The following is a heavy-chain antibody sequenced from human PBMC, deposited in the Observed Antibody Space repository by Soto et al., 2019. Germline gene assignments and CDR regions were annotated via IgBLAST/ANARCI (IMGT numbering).Heavy chain of an antibody. CDR1: GFTFSSYD. Sequence: QVQLVESGGGVVQPGRSLRLSCAASGFTFSSYDIHWVRQAPGKGLEWVASIWFDATIENYADSVKGRFTISRDNSKDTVYLQMSSLRVADTAIYYCARTGGQLVPFDNWGQGTLVTVSS. V-gene: IGHV3-33*01. D-gene: IGHD6-6*01. CDR3: ARTGGQLVPFDN. CDR2: IWFDATIE. J-gene: IGHJ4*02.